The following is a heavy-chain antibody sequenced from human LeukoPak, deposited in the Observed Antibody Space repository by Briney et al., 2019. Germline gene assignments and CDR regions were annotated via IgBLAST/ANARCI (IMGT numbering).Heavy chain of an antibody. CDR3: ARGYGSGSYLDY. CDR2: ISYDGSNK. Sequence: GGSLRLSCAASGFTFSSYVMHWVRQAPGKGLEWVAVISYDGSNKYYADSVKGRFTISRDNSKNTLYLQMNSLRAEDTAVYYCARGYGSGSYLDYWGQGTLVTVSS. CDR1: GFTFSSYV. D-gene: IGHD3-10*01. V-gene: IGHV3-30*04. J-gene: IGHJ4*02.